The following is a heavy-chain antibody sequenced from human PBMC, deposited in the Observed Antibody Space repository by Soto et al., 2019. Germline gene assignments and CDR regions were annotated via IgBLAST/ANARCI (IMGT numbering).Heavy chain of an antibody. CDR2: IYGSGRGI. V-gene: IGHV3-23*05. CDR3: AKDAVYNDGLWLMDH. Sequence: EGSLRLSCTASGLPHSNFAMMWVRQAPGKGLECVSGIYGSGRGIEYADSVKGRFTISRDNSKNTVYLEMTDLRADDTAIYYCAKDAVYNDGLWLMDHWGQGTQVTVSS. J-gene: IGHJ4*02. D-gene: IGHD2-21*01. CDR1: GLPHSNFA.